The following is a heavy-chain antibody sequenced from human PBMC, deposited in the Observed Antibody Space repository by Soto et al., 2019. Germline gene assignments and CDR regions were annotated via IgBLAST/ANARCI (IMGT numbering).Heavy chain of an antibody. CDR3: AKGRAITVFGVTTPFDS. V-gene: IGHV3-23*01. CDR1: GFNFSNYA. Sequence: EVQLLESGGDFKQPGGSLRLSCEGSGFNFSNYALNWVRQAPGKRLEWVSVISGNSGTTYYAASVKGRFTISRDNSKKTLYLQMNSLRADDTAVYYCAKGRAITVFGVTTPFDSCGQGTLVTVSS. J-gene: IGHJ4*02. CDR2: ISGNSGTT. D-gene: IGHD3-3*01.